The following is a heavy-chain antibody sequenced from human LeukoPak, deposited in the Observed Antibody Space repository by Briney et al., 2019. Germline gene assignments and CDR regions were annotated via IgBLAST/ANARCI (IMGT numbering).Heavy chain of an antibody. CDR3: AMAPGGLDAFDI. CDR1: GYRITNYW. Sequence: GESLKISCNDSGYRITNYWIGWVRQMPGKGLEWMGIIYIGDSDTRYSPSFQGQVTISADKSISTAYLQWSSLKASDTAMYYCAMAPGGLDAFDIWGQGTMVTVSS. D-gene: IGHD3-16*01. V-gene: IGHV5-51*01. CDR2: IYIGDSDT. J-gene: IGHJ3*02.